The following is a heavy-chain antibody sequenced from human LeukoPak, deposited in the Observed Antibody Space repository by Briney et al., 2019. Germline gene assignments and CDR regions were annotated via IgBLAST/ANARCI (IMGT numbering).Heavy chain of an antibody. CDR2: ISWNSGSI. Sequence: PGRSLRLSCAASGFTFDDYAMHWVRQAPGKGLEWVSGISWNSGSIGYADSVKGRFTISRDNAKNSLYLQMNSLRAEDTALYYCAEEVYDSYFDYWGQGTLVTVSS. D-gene: IGHD3-3*01. CDR3: AEEVYDSYFDY. V-gene: IGHV3-9*01. J-gene: IGHJ4*02. CDR1: GFTFDDYA.